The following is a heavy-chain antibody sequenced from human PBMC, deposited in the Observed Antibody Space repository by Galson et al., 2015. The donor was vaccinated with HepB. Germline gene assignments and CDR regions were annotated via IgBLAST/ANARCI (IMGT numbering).Heavy chain of an antibody. CDR3: ARGTSYYDSSDWFDP. CDR1: GYTFTSYG. V-gene: IGHV1-18*01. Sequence: SVKVSCKASGYTFTSYGISWVRQAPGQGLEWMGWISAYNGNTNYAQKLQGRVTVTTDTSTSTAYMELRSLRSDDTAVYYCARGTSYYDSSDWFDPWGQGTLVTVSS. D-gene: IGHD3-22*01. CDR2: ISAYNGNT. J-gene: IGHJ5*02.